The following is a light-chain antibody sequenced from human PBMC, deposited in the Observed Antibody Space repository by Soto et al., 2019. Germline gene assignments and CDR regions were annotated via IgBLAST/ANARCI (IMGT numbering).Light chain of an antibody. CDR3: RQYGSSPSYT. Sequence: EIVLTQSPGTLSLSPGERATLSCRASQSLSSYLAWYQQKPRQAPRLLIYGASSRATGIPDRFSGSGSGTDFSLTISSLEPEDFAVYYCRQYGSSPSYTFGQGTKLEIK. J-gene: IGKJ2*01. V-gene: IGKV3-20*01. CDR2: GAS. CDR1: QSLSSY.